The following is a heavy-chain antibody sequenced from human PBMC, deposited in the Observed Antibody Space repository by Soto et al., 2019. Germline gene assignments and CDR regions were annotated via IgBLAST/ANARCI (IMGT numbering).Heavy chain of an antibody. D-gene: IGHD4-17*01. CDR3: AKFDFGDYYLDS. V-gene: IGHV1-18*01. Sequence: QVQLVQSGPEVKKPGASVKVSCKASGYTFTNYGVSWVRQAPGQGLEWMGWISPNNGNTQFAQKFQDRVTFTIDTSTTTAYMEVRSLISDDTAVYYCAKFDFGDYYLDSWGQGTLVTVSS. J-gene: IGHJ4*02. CDR2: ISPNNGNT. CDR1: GYTFTNYG.